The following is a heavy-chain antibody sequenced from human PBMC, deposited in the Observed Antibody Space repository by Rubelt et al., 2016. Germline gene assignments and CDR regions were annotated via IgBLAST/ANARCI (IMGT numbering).Heavy chain of an antibody. J-gene: IGHJ5*01. CDR3: TEGFHS. V-gene: IGHV3-7*02. CDR2: IKKDGSEK. Sequence: EVQLVESGGGLVQPGGSLRLSCAASGFTFSNYWMNWVRQAPGKGPEWVANIKKDGSEKYYVDSVKGRFTISRDNAKNSLYLQMSSLRAEDTAMYYCTEGFHSWGQGTLVTVSS. CDR1: GFTFSNYW.